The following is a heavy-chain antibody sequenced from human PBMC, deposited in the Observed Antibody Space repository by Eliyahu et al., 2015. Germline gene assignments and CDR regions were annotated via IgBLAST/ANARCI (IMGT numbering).Heavy chain of an antibody. V-gene: IGHV3-23*01. CDR1: GFPFSSXX. CDR3: AAQMTTVTTVSYYYGMDV. J-gene: IGHJ6*02. CDR2: ISGSGGST. Sequence: EVQLLESGGGLVQPGGSLRLSCAASGFPFSSXXXXWVWVRQAPGKGLEWVSAISGSGGSTYYADSVKGRFTISRDNSKNTLYLQMNSLRAEDTAVYYCAAQMTTVTTVSYYYGMDVWGQGTTVTVSS. D-gene: IGHD4-17*01.